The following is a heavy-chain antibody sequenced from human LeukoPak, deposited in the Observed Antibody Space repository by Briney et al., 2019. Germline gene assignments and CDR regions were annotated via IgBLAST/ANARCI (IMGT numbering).Heavy chain of an antibody. CDR3: ARVISDAGFIRSDLFDY. V-gene: IGHV1-2*02. Sequence: GASVKVSCKASGYTFTGYYMHWVRQAPGQGLEWMGWINPNSGGTNYAQKFQGRVTMTRDTSISTAYMELSGLRSDDTAVCYCARVISDAGFIRSDLFDYWGQGTLVTVSS. CDR1: GYTFTGYY. D-gene: IGHD2-21*01. CDR2: INPNSGGT. J-gene: IGHJ4*02.